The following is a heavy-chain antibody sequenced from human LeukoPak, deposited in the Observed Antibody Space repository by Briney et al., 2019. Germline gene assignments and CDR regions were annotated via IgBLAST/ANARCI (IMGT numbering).Heavy chain of an antibody. J-gene: IGHJ4*02. CDR1: GGSISSYY. CDR3: AREGLSEQMDTAMVSD. Sequence: PSETLSLTCTVSGGSISSYYWSWIRQPPGKGLEWIGYIYYSGSTNYNPSLKSRVTISVDTSKNQFSLKLSSVTAGDTAVYYCAREGLSEQMDTAMVSDWGQGTLVTVSS. V-gene: IGHV4-59*01. D-gene: IGHD5-18*01. CDR2: IYYSGST.